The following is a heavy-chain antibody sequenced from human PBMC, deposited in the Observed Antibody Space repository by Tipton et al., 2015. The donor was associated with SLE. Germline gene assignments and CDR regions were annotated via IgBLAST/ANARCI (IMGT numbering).Heavy chain of an antibody. CDR2: ISYDGNND. Sequence: SLRLSCVASGFTFSNYAIHWVRQAPGKGLEWVAVISYDGNNDFYVDSVQGRFIISRDNSKHTVYLQMNSLRSEDTAVYFCARDNWGSYDYWGQGTLVTVSS. V-gene: IGHV3-30-3*01. D-gene: IGHD7-27*01. CDR3: ARDNWGSYDY. CDR1: GFTFSNYA. J-gene: IGHJ4*02.